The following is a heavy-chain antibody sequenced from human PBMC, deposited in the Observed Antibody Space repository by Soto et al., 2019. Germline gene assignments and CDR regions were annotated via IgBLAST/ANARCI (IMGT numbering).Heavy chain of an antibody. CDR1: GGTFSSYT. Sequence: SVKVSCKASGGTFSSYTISWVRQAPGQGLEWMGRIIPILGIANYAQKFQGRVTITADKSTSTAYMELSSLRSEDTAVYYCAREDNWNGRFDDWGQGTLVIVSS. J-gene: IGHJ4*02. V-gene: IGHV1-69*04. CDR3: AREDNWNGRFDD. CDR2: IIPILGIA. D-gene: IGHD1-1*01.